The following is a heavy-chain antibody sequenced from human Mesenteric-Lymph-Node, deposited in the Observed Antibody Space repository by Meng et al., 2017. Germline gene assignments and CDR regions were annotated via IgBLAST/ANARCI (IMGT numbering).Heavy chain of an antibody. J-gene: IGHJ4*02. V-gene: IGHV3-49*03. CDR3: TSQYYYGSEISFDY. D-gene: IGHD3-10*01. Sequence: SLKISCTASGFTFGDYAMSWFRQAPGKGLEWVGFIRSKAYGGKTEYAASVKGRFTISRDDSKSIAYLQMNSLKTEDTAVYYCTSQYYYGSEISFDYWGQGTLVTVSS. CDR2: IRSKAYGGKT. CDR1: GFTFGDYA.